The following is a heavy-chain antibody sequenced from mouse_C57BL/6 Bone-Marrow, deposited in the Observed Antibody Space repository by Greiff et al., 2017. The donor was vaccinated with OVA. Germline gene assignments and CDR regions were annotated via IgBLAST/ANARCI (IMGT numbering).Heavy chain of an antibody. CDR3: ARALRQFAY. CDR2: IYPRSGNT. Sequence: VKVVESGAELARPGASVKLSCKASGYTFTSYGISWVKQRTGQGLEWIGEIYPRSGNTYYNEKFKGKATLTADKSSSTAYMELRSLTSEDSAVYFCARALRQFAYWGQGTLVTVSA. D-gene: IGHD3-2*02. CDR1: GYTFTSYG. V-gene: IGHV1-81*01. J-gene: IGHJ3*01.